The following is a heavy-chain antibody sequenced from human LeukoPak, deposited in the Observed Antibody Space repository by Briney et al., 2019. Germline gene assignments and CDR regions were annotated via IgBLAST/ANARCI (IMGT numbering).Heavy chain of an antibody. V-gene: IGHV1-2*02. J-gene: IGHJ4*02. CDR1: GYTFTGYY. CDR2: ISPNSDDT. D-gene: IGHD2-2*02. CDR3: ARAFNTFTHLYYFDY. Sequence: ASVKVSCKASGYTFTGYYVHWVRQAPGQGLEWMGWISPNSDDTDYAQKFQGRVTMTRDTSISTAYMDLSRLRSDDTAVYYCARAFNTFTHLYYFDYWGQGTLVTVSS.